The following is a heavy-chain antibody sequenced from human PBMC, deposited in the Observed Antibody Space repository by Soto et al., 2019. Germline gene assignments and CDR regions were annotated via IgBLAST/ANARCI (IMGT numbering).Heavy chain of an antibody. CDR1: GFTFSSYA. CDR3: AKDLISPYSSGWYFYYYYGMDV. D-gene: IGHD6-19*01. CDR2: ISGSGGST. J-gene: IGHJ6*02. V-gene: IGHV3-23*01. Sequence: LRLSCAASGFTFSSYAMSWVRQAPWKGLEWVSAISGSGGSTYYADSVKGRFTISRDNSKNTLYLQMNSLRAEDTAVYYCAKDLISPYSSGWYFYYYYGMDVWGQGTTVTVYS.